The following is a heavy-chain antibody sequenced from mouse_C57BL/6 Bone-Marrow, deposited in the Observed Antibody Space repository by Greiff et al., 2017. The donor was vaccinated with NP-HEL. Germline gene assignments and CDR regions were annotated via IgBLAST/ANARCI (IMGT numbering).Heavy chain of an antibody. CDR1: GYSITSGYY. CDR3: ARGIITTVWYFDV. J-gene: IGHJ1*03. V-gene: IGHV3-6*01. CDR2: ISYDGSN. Sequence: EVKLQESGPGLVKPSQSLSLTCSVTGYSITSGYYWNWIRQFPGNKLEWMGYISYDGSNNYNPSLKNRISITRDTSKNQFFLKLNSVTTEDTATYYCARGIITTVWYFDVWGTGTTVTVSS. D-gene: IGHD1-1*01.